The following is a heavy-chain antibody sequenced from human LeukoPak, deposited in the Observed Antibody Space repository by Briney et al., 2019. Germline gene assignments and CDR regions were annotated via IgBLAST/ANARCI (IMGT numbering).Heavy chain of an antibody. CDR2: ISSSSSYI. J-gene: IGHJ4*02. V-gene: IGHV3-21*01. CDR1: GFTYSSYS. Sequence: GGSLRLSCAASGFTYSSYSMNWVRQAPGKGLEWVSSISSSSSYIYYADSVKGRFTISRDNAKNSLYLQMNSLRAEDTAVYYCARDQAYGDSTFDYWGQGTLVTVSS. CDR3: ARDQAYGDSTFDY. D-gene: IGHD4-17*01.